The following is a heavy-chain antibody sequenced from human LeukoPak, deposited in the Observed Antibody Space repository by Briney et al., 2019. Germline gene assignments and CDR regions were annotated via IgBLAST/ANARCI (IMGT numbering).Heavy chain of an antibody. CDR2: IYHSGST. J-gene: IGHJ2*01. D-gene: IGHD6-13*01. CDR1: GGSISSSNW. Sequence: SGTLSLTCAVSGGSISSSNWWSWVRQPPGKGLEWIGEIYHSGSTNYNPSLKSRVTISVDKSKNQFSLKLSSVTAADTAVYYCARYSSSWYGWYFDLWGRGTLVTVSS. V-gene: IGHV4-4*02. CDR3: ARYSSSWYGWYFDL.